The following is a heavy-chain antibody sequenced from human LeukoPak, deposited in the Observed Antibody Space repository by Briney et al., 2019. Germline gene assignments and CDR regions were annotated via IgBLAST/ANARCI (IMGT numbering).Heavy chain of an antibody. D-gene: IGHD3-22*01. V-gene: IGHV3-48*03. Sequence: GGSLRLSCAASGFTFSTYEMNWVRQAPGKGLEWVSFISSSGITYYADSVKGRFTISRDNARNSLYLQMKSLRAEDTAVYYCARGGNIGYNYNAFDVWGQGTMVAVSS. CDR3: ARGGNIGYNYNAFDV. CDR2: ISSSGIT. CDR1: GFTFSTYE. J-gene: IGHJ3*01.